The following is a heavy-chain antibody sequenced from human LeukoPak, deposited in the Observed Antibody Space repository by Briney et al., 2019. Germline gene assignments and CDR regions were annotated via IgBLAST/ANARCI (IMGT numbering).Heavy chain of an antibody. V-gene: IGHV3-23*01. CDR2: ISGSGGST. D-gene: IGHD3-16*01. J-gene: IGHJ4*02. Sequence: PGGSLRLSRAASGFALSSDAMSWGRQAPGKGLEWVSAISGSGGSTYYADSVKGRFTTSRDNANNFLYLQMNSLRAEDTAVYYCARDVGLNTNFDYGGQGTLVTVSS. CDR3: ARDVGLNTNFDY. CDR1: GFALSSDA.